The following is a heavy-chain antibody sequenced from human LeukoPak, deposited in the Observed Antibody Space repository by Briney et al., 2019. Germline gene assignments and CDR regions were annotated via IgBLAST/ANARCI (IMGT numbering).Heavy chain of an antibody. CDR2: LYSDGNT. CDR1: GFTVITND. D-gene: IGHD1-14*01. V-gene: IGHV3-53*01. CDR3: ARGVEPLAANTMAY. J-gene: IGHJ4*02. Sequence: GGSLRLSCAASGFTVITNDMTWVRQAPGKGLEWVSVLYSDGNTKYADSVQGRFTISRDNSKNTLYLEMNSPSPDDTAVYYCARGVEPLAANTMAYWGQGTLVTVSS.